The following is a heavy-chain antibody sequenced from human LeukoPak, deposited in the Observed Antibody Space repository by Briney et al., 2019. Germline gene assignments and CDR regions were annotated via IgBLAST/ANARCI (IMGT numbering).Heavy chain of an antibody. J-gene: IGHJ4*02. D-gene: IGHD1-26*01. V-gene: IGHV1-2*02. CDR3: ARGIVGATTAFDY. Sequence: AASVKVSCKASGYTFTGYYMHWVRQAPGQGLEWMGWINPNSGGTNYAQKFQGRVTMTRDTSISTAYMELSRLRSDDTAVYYCARGIVGATTAFDYWGQGTLVTVSS. CDR2: INPNSGGT. CDR1: GYTFTGYY.